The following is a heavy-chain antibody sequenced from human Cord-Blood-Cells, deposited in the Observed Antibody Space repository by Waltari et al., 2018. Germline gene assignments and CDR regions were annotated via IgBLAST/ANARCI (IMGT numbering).Heavy chain of an antibody. V-gene: IGHV3-74*01. CDR3: ASLWGYYYYYMDV. D-gene: IGHD3-10*01. Sequence: EAQLVESGGGLVQPGGSLRLSCAASGFTFSSYRMHWVRQAPGKGLVWVSRINSDGSSTSYADSVKGRFTISRDNAKNTLYLQMNSLRAEDTAVYYCASLWGYYYYYMDVWGKGTTVTVSS. J-gene: IGHJ6*03. CDR1: GFTFSSYR. CDR2: INSDGSST.